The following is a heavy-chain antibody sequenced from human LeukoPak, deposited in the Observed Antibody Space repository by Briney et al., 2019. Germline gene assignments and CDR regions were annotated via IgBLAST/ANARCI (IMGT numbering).Heavy chain of an antibody. CDR2: INHSGST. J-gene: IGHJ4*02. V-gene: IGHV4-34*01. D-gene: IGHD2-15*01. Sequence: ETLSLTCAVYGGSFSGYYWSWIRQPPGKGLEGIGEINHSGSTNYNPSLKSRVTISVDTSKNQFSLKLSSVTAADTAVYYCARGIMDIVVVVAATGIYFDYWGQGTLVTVSS. CDR1: GGSFSGYY. CDR3: ARGIMDIVVVVAATGIYFDY.